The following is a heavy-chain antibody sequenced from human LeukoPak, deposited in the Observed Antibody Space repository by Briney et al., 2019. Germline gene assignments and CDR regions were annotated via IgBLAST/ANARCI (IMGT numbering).Heavy chain of an antibody. V-gene: IGHV1-46*01. Sequence: ASVKVSCKASGYTFTSYGISWVRQAPGQGLEWMGIINPSGGSTSYAQKFQGRVTITRDTPASTAYMELSSLRSEDTAVYYCARGGYYDILTGYWRYYYYYYGMDVWGQGTTVTVSS. CDR2: INPSGGST. J-gene: IGHJ6*02. D-gene: IGHD3-9*01. CDR1: GYTFTSYG. CDR3: ARGGYYDILTGYWRYYYYYYGMDV.